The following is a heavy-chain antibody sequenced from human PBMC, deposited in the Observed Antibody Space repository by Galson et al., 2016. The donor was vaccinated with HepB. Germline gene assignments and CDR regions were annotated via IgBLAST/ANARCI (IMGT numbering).Heavy chain of an antibody. CDR1: GFRFTNYW. V-gene: IGHV5-51*01. CDR3: ARSYDFWSAYDV. CDR2: VYPDDSDT. J-gene: IGHJ4*02. Sequence: QSGAEVKKPGESLRISCEGFGFRFTNYWIGWVRQRPGKGLEWMGIVYPDDSDTRYSSSFQGQVTISADKSTAYLQWNSLRASDTAIYYCARSYDFWSAYDVWGQGTLVSVSS. D-gene: IGHD3-3*01.